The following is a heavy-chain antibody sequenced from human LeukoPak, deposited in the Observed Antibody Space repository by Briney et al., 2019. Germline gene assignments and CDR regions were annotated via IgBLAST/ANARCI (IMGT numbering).Heavy chain of an antibody. CDR2: ISTSGGSS. J-gene: IGHJ4*02. CDR3: AIMHPYYDGSGYWVQ. D-gene: IGHD3-22*01. CDR1: GFTFSSYA. V-gene: IGHV3-23*01. Sequence: GGALRLSCAASGFTFSSYAMSWVRQAPGKGLEWVSGISTSGGSSSYADSVKGRFTISRDNPRNTLYMQMNSLRAEDTALYYCAIMHPYYDGSGYWVQWGQGTLVTVSS.